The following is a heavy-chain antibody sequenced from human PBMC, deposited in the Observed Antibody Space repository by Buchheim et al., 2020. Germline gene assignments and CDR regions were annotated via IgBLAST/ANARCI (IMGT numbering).Heavy chain of an antibody. V-gene: IGHV3-30*04. CDR1: GFTFSSYG. CDR3: ARDYRSWHLFDY. CDR2: ISYDGRNK. D-gene: IGHD6-13*01. J-gene: IGHJ4*02. Sequence: QVQLVESGGGVVQPGRSLRLSCAASGFTFSSYGMHWVRQAPGKRLEWVAVISYDGRNKYYAESVKGRFTISRDNTKNTRHLYMNSLRAEDTAVYYCARDYRSWHLFDYWGQGTL.